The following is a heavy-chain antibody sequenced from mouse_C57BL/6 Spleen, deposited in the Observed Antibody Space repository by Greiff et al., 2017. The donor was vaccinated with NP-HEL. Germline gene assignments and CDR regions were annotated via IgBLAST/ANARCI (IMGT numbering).Heavy chain of an antibody. V-gene: IGHV6-3*01. Sequence: EVKVEESGGGLVQPGGSMKLSCVASGFTFSNYWMNWVRQSPEKGLEWVAQIRLKSDNYATHYAESVKGRFTISRDDSKSSVYLQMNNLRAEDTGIYYCNRNSAMDYWGQGTSVTVSS. CDR1: GFTFSNYW. J-gene: IGHJ4*01. CDR2: IRLKSDNYAT. D-gene: IGHD2-1*01. CDR3: NRNSAMDY.